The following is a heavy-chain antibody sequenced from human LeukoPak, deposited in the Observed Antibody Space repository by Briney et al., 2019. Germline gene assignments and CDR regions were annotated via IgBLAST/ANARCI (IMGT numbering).Heavy chain of an antibody. D-gene: IGHD6-13*01. CDR2: IYYSGST. Sequence: SETLSLTCTVSGGSISSSSYYWGWIRQPPGKGLEWIGSIYYSGSTYYNPSLKSRVAISVDTSKNQFSLKLSSVTAADTAVYYCARRKPGIAAADNWFDPWGQGTLVTVSS. V-gene: IGHV4-39*01. J-gene: IGHJ5*02. CDR3: ARRKPGIAAADNWFDP. CDR1: GGSISSSSYY.